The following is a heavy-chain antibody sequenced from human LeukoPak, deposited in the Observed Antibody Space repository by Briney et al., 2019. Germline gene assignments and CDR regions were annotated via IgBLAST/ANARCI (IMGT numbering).Heavy chain of an antibody. CDR3: ARDLSDYYDRSGYYGDY. D-gene: IGHD3-22*01. CDR2: VNPNSGST. J-gene: IGHJ4*02. V-gene: IGHV1-2*02. CDR1: GYTFTGYY. Sequence: ASVKVSCKASGYTFTGYYIHWVRQAPGQGLEWMGWVNPNSGSTYYAQKFQGRVTMTTDTSISTAYVELSRLRSDDTAVYYCARDLSDYYDRSGYYGDYWGQGTLVTDST.